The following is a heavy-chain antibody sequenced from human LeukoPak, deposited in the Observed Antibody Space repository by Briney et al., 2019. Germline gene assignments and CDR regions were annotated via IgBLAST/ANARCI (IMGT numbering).Heavy chain of an antibody. CDR2: IYTSGST. Sequence: SETLSLTCTVSGGSISSYYWSWIRQPAGKGLEWIGRIYTSGSTNYNPSLKSRVTMSVDTSKNQFSLKLNSVTAADTAVYYCARDCSSTSCYMHWFDPWGQGTLVTVSS. CDR3: ARDCSSTSCYMHWFDP. V-gene: IGHV4-4*07. J-gene: IGHJ5*02. CDR1: GGSISSYY. D-gene: IGHD2-2*02.